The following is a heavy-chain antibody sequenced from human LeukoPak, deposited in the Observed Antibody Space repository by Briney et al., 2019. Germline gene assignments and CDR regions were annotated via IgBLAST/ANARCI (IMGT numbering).Heavy chain of an antibody. CDR3: ATGGSIAVAGVLH. CDR1: GYSMRSVFY. Sequence: PSETPSLTCSVSGYSMRSVFYWGWIRQPPGKGLEWVGSIHDNGNTHYNPSLKSRVTISVDTSNNQCSLRVRSVTAADTAVYYCATGGSIAVAGVLHWGQGALVSVSS. V-gene: IGHV4-38-2*02. D-gene: IGHD6-19*01. J-gene: IGHJ4*02. CDR2: IHDNGNT.